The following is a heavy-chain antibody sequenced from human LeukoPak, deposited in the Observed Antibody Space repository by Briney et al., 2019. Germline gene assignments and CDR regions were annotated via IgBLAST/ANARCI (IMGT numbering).Heavy chain of an antibody. CDR1: GFTFSTYT. V-gene: IGHV3-21*01. J-gene: IGHJ5*02. Sequence: GGSLRLSCATSGFTFSTYTMNWIRQAQGKGLEWVSCIGTSSSSIYYADSVRGRFTISRDNARNSLYLQMNSLRAEDTAVYYCVRIPNSATCTNCFDPWGRGTLVTVSS. D-gene: IGHD2/OR15-2a*01. CDR3: VRIPNSATCTNCFDP. CDR2: IGTSSSSI.